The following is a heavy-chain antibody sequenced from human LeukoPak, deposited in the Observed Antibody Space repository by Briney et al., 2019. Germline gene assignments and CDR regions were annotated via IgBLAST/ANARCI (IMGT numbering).Heavy chain of an antibody. CDR2: IYYSGST. CDR3: ARVTYYYDSSGYYYFDY. CDR1: GGSISSGDYY. J-gene: IGHJ4*02. Sequence: SQTLSLTCTVSGGSISSGDYYWSWIRQPPGKGLEWIGYIYYSGSTYYNPSPKSRVTISVDTSKNQFSLKLSSVTAADTAVYYCARVTYYYDSSGYYYFDYWGQGTLVTVSS. D-gene: IGHD3-22*01. V-gene: IGHV4-30-4*01.